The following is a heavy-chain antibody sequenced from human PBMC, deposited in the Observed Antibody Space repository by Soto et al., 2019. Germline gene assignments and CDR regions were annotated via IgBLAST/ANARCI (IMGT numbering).Heavy chain of an antibody. Sequence: PSETLSLTCSVSGGSISSYYWSWIRQPPGKGLEWIGYIYYSGSTNYNPSLKSRVTISVDTSKNQFSLKLSSVTAADTALYYCAKAPTVATVVPSAFDGWGQGTLVTVSS. J-gene: IGHJ4*02. D-gene: IGHD5-12*01. V-gene: IGHV4-59*01. CDR2: IYYSGST. CDR1: GGSISSYY. CDR3: AKAPTVATVVPSAFDG.